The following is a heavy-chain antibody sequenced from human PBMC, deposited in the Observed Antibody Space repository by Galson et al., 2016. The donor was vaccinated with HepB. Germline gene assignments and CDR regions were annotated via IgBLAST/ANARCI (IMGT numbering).Heavy chain of an antibody. D-gene: IGHD4-17*01. CDR3: AREGYGDYVLGYFDF. CDR2: ISYNGRT. V-gene: IGHV4-59*01. Sequence: SETLSLTCTVSGGSINAYHWTWIRQPPGKGLEWIGSISYNGRTNYNPSLNSRVTLSVDRSQNQFSLRLSSVTAADTAVYFCAREGYGDYVLGYFDFWGQGTLLTVSS. J-gene: IGHJ4*02. CDR1: GGSINAYH.